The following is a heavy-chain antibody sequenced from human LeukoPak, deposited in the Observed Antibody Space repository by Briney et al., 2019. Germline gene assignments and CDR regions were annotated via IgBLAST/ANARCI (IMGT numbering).Heavy chain of an antibody. Sequence: PGGSLRLSCAASEFTFSSYSMNWVRQAPGKGLEWVSYITNSGNSKSYADSVKGRFTISRDNTKNSLYLQMNGLRAEDTAVYYCARKNWGSEFYYFDYWGQGTLVTVSS. CDR3: ARKNWGSEFYYFDY. D-gene: IGHD7-27*01. CDR2: ITNSGNSK. J-gene: IGHJ4*02. CDR1: EFTFSSYS. V-gene: IGHV3-48*01.